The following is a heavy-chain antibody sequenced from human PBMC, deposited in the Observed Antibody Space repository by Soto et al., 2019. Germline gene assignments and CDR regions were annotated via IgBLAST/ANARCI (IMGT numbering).Heavy chain of an antibody. CDR3: ARGGVGQLWPLDWFDP. J-gene: IGHJ5*02. CDR2: IYYSGST. V-gene: IGHV4-31*03. Sequence: PSEPLSLTCTVSGGSISSGGYYWSWSRQHPGKGLEWIGYIYYSGSTYYNPSLKSRVTISVDTSKNQFSLKLSSVTAADTAVYYCARGGVGQLWPLDWFDPWGQGTLVTVSS. D-gene: IGHD5-18*01. CDR1: GGSISSGGYY.